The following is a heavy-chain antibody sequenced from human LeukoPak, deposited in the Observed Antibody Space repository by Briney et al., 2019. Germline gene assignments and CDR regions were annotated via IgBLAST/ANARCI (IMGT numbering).Heavy chain of an antibody. CDR3: ARDVYYGSGEYGMDV. Sequence: PSETLSLTCTVYGGSISSYYWSLIRQPPGKGLEWIGYIYYSGSTNYNPSLKSRVTISVDTSKNQFSLKLSSVTAADTAVYYCARDVYYGSGEYGMDVWGQGTTVTVSS. CDR1: GGSISSYY. D-gene: IGHD3-10*01. J-gene: IGHJ6*02. V-gene: IGHV4-59*01. CDR2: IYYSGST.